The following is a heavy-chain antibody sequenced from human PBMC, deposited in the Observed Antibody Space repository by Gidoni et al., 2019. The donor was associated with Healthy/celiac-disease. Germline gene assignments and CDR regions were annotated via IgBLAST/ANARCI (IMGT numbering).Heavy chain of an antibody. CDR2: INPSGGST. D-gene: IGHD3-10*01. Sequence: QVQLVQSGAEVKKPGASVKVSCKASRYTFTRYYMHWVRQPPGQGLEWMGKINPSGGSTSHDQKFQGRVTMTRDTSTSTVYMELSSLRSEDTAVYYCARLDHYYGSGSYCADYWGQGTLVTVSS. V-gene: IGHV1-46*01. CDR1: RYTFTRYY. J-gene: IGHJ4*02. CDR3: ARLDHYYGSGSYCADY.